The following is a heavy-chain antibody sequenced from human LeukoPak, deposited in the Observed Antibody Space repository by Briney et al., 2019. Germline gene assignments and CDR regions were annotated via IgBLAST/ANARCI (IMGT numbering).Heavy chain of an antibody. Sequence: SETLSLTCTVSGGSISSYYWSWIRQPPGKGLEWIGYIYYSGSTNYNPSLKSRVTISVDTSKNQFSLNLTSVTAADTAVYYCARATPFYYGGIDDYYLEYFHHWGQGTLVTVSS. CDR1: GGSISSYY. J-gene: IGHJ1*01. CDR2: IYYSGST. CDR3: ARATPFYYGGIDDYYLEYFHH. D-gene: IGHD3-22*01. V-gene: IGHV4-59*01.